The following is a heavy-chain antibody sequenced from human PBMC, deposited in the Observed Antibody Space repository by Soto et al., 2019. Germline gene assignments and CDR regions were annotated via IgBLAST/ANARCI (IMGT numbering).Heavy chain of an antibody. CDR1: GFTFSSDW. Sequence: GGSLRLSCAVSGFTFSSDWMNWVRQSPGKGLEWVSRIISGGTRVNYADSVKGRFTITRDNAKNTLYLEMHSLTVDDTAVYYCARERTSKGGLDIWGQGTTVTVSS. CDR3: ARERTSKGGLDI. J-gene: IGHJ6*02. V-gene: IGHV3-74*01. CDR2: IISGGTRV.